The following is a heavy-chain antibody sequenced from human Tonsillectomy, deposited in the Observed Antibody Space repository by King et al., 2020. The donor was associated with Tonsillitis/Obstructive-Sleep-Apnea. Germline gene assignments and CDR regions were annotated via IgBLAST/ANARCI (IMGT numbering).Heavy chain of an antibody. CDR2: TKNNANSYTT. CDR3: ARGGIADYYYGLDV. CDR1: GFTFSDHY. D-gene: IGHD6-13*01. Sequence: VQLVESGGGLVQPGGSLRLSCAASGFTFSDHYMDWVRQAPGKGLEWVGRTKNNANSYTTEYAASVKGGFTISRDDSKNSVYLQMNSLKTEDTAVYYCARGGIADYYYGLDVWGQGTTVTASS. J-gene: IGHJ6*02. V-gene: IGHV3-72*01.